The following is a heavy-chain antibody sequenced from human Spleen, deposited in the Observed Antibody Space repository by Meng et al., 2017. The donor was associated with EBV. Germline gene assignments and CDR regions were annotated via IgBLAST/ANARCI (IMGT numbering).Heavy chain of an antibody. CDR1: GNTFTYRY. Sequence: QLQRRPAGTGVKKTGSSVKVSCKASGNTFTYRYLHWVRQAPGHALEWMGWITPFIGNTNYAQKFQGRVTLTSDRSVSTAFMELSSLRSEDTAMYYCARNYGDSASDYWGQGTLVTVSS. D-gene: IGHD4-17*01. CDR3: ARNYGDSASDY. V-gene: IGHV1-45*01. J-gene: IGHJ4*02. CDR2: ITPFIGNT.